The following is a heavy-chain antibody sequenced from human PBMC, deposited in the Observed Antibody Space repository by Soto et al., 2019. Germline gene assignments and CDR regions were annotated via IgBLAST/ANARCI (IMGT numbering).Heavy chain of an antibody. CDR1: GFTFSSYG. CDR3: ARDKGESSAGYYYYGMDV. V-gene: IGHV3-33*01. J-gene: IGHJ6*02. CDR2: IWYDGSNK. D-gene: IGHD1-26*01. Sequence: GGSLRLSCAASGFTFSSYGMHWVRQAPGKGLEWVAVIWYDGSNKYYADSVKGRFTISRDNSKNTLYLQMNSLRAEDTAVYYCARDKGESSAGYYYYGMDVWGQGTTVTVSS.